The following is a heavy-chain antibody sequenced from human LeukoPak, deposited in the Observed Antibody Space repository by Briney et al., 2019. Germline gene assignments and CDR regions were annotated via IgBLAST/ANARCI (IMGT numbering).Heavy chain of an antibody. CDR1: GFTFSSYG. D-gene: IGHD3-10*01. V-gene: IGHV3-30*18. CDR3: AKDWCYYGSGSYRGPRGYYYYGMDV. CDR2: ISYDGSNK. J-gene: IGHJ6*02. Sequence: GGSLRLSCAASGFTFSSYGMHWVRQAPGKGLEWVAVISYDGSNKYYADSVKGRFTISRDNSKNTLYLQMNSLRAEDTAVYYCAKDWCYYGSGSYRGPRGYYYYGMDVWGQGTTVTVSS.